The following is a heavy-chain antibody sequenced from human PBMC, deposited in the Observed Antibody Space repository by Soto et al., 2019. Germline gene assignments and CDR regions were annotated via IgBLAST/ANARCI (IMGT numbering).Heavy chain of an antibody. J-gene: IGHJ4*02. CDR3: LRTGDLSFSFDY. V-gene: IGHV3-33*03. Sequence: QVQLVESGGGVVQPGRSLRLSCAASGFTFKSYGMHWVCQAPGKGLEWVAVIWYDGSNKYYADSVKGRFTISRDNSKNTLYLQMNSLRAEDTAVYYCLRTGDLSFSFDYWGQGILVTVSS. CDR1: GFTFKSYG. D-gene: IGHD3-16*02. CDR2: IWYDGSNK.